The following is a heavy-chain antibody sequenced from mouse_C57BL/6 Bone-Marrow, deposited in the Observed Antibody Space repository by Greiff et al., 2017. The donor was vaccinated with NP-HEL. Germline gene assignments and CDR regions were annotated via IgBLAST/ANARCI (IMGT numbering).Heavy chain of an antibody. CDR2: IDPSDSYT. J-gene: IGHJ1*03. CDR3: AREYYGSSYYWYFGV. Sequence: QVQLQQPGAELVKPGASVKLSCKASGYTFTSYWMQWVKQRPGQGLEWIGEIDPSDSYTNYNQKFKGKATLTVDTSSSTAYMQLSSLTSEDSAVYYCAREYYGSSYYWYFGVWGTGTTVTVAS. V-gene: IGHV1-50*01. D-gene: IGHD1-1*01. CDR1: GYTFTSYW.